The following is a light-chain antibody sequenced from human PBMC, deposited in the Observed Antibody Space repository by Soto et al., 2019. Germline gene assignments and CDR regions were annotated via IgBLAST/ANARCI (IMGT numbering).Light chain of an antibody. CDR1: QSVSSY. V-gene: IGKV3-11*01. CDR2: GAS. J-gene: IGKJ5*01. Sequence: EILVTRSPGTLSLSPGARATLPSRASQSVSSYLAWYQQKPGQAPRLLIYGASNRATGIPARFSGSGSGTDFTLTISSLEPEDFAVYYCQQRSNWPLITFGQGTRLEIK. CDR3: QQRSNWPLIT.